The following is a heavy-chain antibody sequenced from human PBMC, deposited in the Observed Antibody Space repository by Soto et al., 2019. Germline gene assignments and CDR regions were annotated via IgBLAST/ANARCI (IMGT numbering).Heavy chain of an antibody. CDR3: ARAVAVPADFAY. D-gene: IGHD6-19*01. V-gene: IGHV1-3*05. J-gene: IGHJ4*02. Sequence: QVQLVQSGAEEKKPGASVKVSCKASGYTFTGYAVHWVRQAPGQRLEWMGWINAGNGNTKYSQKFQGXVXXXRXXSASTAYMELSSLRSEDTAVYYCARAVAVPADFAYWGQGTLVTVSS. CDR1: GYTFTGYA. CDR2: INAGNGNT.